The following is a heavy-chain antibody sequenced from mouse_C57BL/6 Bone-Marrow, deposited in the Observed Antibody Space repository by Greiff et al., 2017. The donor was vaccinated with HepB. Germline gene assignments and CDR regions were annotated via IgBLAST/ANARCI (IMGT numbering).Heavy chain of an antibody. CDR2: ISDGGSYT. Sequence: VKLVESGGGLVKPGGSLKLSCAASGFTFSSYAMSWVRQTPEKRLEWVATISDGGSYTYYPDNVKGRFTISRDNAKNNLYLQMSHLKSEDTAMYYCARDSNEDYWGQGTTLTVSS. CDR3: ARDSNEDY. V-gene: IGHV5-4*01. CDR1: GFTFSSYA. J-gene: IGHJ2*01. D-gene: IGHD2-5*01.